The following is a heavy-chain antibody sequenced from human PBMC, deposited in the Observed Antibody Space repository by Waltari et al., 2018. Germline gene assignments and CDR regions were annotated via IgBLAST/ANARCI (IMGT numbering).Heavy chain of an antibody. CDR2: ISGSGGST. CDR3: VAYDSSGLKGGRAFDI. J-gene: IGHJ3*02. V-gene: IGHV3-23*04. CDR1: GFTFSSYA. Sequence: EVQLVESGGGLVQPGGSLRLSCAASGFTFSSYAMSWVRQARGKGLEWVSAISGSGGSTYYADSVKGRFTISRDNSKNTLYLQMNSLRAEDTAVYYCVAYDSSGLKGGRAFDIWGQGTMVTVSS. D-gene: IGHD3-22*01.